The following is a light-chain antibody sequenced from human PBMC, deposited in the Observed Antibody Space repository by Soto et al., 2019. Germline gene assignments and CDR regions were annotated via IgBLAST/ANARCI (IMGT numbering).Light chain of an antibody. CDR2: AAS. J-gene: IGKJ3*01. CDR3: QQRYSTPFT. CDR1: QSISSY. Sequence: DIQMTQSPSSLSASVGDRVTITCRASQSISSYLNWYQQKPGKAPKLLIYAASSLQSGVPSMFSGSGSGTDFTLTISSLQPEDFATCYCQQRYSTPFTFGPGPKVDI. V-gene: IGKV1-39*01.